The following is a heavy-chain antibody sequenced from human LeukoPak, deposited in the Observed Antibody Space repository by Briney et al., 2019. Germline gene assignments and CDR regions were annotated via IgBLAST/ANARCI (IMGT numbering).Heavy chain of an antibody. D-gene: IGHD6-13*01. Sequence: SETLSLTCAVYGGSFSGYYWSWIRQPPGKGLEWIGEINHSGSTNYNPSLKSRVTISVDTSKNQFSLKLSSVTAADTAVYYCARVFGGSWYRWFDPWGQGTLVTVSS. CDR2: INHSGST. J-gene: IGHJ5*02. CDR3: ARVFGGSWYRWFDP. CDR1: GGSFSGYY. V-gene: IGHV4-34*01.